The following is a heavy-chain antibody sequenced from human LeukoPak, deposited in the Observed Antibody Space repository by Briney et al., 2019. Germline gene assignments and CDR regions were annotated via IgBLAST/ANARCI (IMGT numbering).Heavy chain of an antibody. CDR2: IIPIFGTA. Sequence: SVKVSCKASGGTFSSYAISWVRQAPGQGLEWMGRIIPIFGTANYAQKFQGRVTITTDESTSTAYMELSSLRSEDTAVYYCASTRAGIAARLRYYSYYMDVWGKGTTVTVSS. CDR3: ASTRAGIAARLRYYSYYMDV. D-gene: IGHD6-6*01. CDR1: GGTFSSYA. V-gene: IGHV1-69*05. J-gene: IGHJ6*03.